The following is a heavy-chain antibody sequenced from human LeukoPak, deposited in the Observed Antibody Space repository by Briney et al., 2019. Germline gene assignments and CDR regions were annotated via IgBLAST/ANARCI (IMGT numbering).Heavy chain of an antibody. Sequence: PSETLSLTCTVSGGSISNYYWSWIRQPPGKGLEWIGYIYYSGSTNYNPSLKSRVTISVDTSKNQFSLKLSSVTAADTAVYYCASLYGSGVMDVWGQGTTVTVSS. CDR3: ASLYGSGVMDV. D-gene: IGHD3-10*01. V-gene: IGHV4-59*01. J-gene: IGHJ6*02. CDR1: GGSISNYY. CDR2: IYYSGST.